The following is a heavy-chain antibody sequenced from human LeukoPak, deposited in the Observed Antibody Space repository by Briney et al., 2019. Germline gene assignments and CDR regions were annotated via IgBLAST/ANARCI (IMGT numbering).Heavy chain of an antibody. V-gene: IGHV3-7*01. D-gene: IGHD3-22*01. CDR2: IKKDGSDK. J-gene: IGHJ4*02. Sequence: QSGGSLRLSCAASGFTFSSYGMTWVRQAPGKALEWVANIKKDGSDKYYVDSVRGRFTISRDNAKNSLYLQMNSLRAEDTAVYYCARVRSGYYSDYWGQGILVTVSS. CDR1: GFTFSSYG. CDR3: ARVRSGYYSDY.